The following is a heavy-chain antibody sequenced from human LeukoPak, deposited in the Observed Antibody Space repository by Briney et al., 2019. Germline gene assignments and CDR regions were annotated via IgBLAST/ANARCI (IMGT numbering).Heavy chain of an antibody. J-gene: IGHJ4*02. CDR2: IRYDGSNK. CDR1: GFTFSSYG. Sequence: GGSLRLSCAASGFTFSSYGMHWVRQAPGKGLEWVAFIRYDGSNKYYADSVKGRFTISRDNSKNTLYLQMNSLRAEDTAVYYCAKDPFIAVAGLLDYWGQGTLVTVSS. V-gene: IGHV3-30*02. CDR3: AKDPFIAVAGLLDY. D-gene: IGHD6-19*01.